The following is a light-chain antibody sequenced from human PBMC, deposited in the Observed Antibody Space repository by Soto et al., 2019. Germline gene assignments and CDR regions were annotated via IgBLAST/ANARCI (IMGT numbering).Light chain of an antibody. J-gene: IGKJ2*01. CDR2: GAS. CDR1: QAVYGG. V-gene: IGKV3-15*01. Sequence: ETVLTQSPGTLSLSPGDSATLSCRASQAVYGGFVAWYQQKLGQAPRLLIYGASTRATGIPARFSGSGSGTEFTLTISSLQSEDFGNFYCQQYNDWPRTFGQGTKL. CDR3: QQYNDWPRT.